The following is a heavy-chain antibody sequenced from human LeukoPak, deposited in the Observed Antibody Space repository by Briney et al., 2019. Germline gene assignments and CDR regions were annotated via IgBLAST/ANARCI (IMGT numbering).Heavy chain of an antibody. CDR2: INPNSGGT. CDR3: ARVQAITGTIGYYYYYMDV. Sequence: ASVKVSCKASGYTFTGYYIQWIRQAPGQGLEWMGWINPNSGGTNYAQKFQGRVTMTRDTSISTAYMELSRLRSDDTAVYYCARVQAITGTIGYYYYYMDVWGKGTTVTISS. D-gene: IGHD1-20*01. J-gene: IGHJ6*03. V-gene: IGHV1-2*02. CDR1: GYTFTGYY.